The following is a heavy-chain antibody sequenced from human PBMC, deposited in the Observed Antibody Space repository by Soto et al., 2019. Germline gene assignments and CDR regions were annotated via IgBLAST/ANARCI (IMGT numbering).Heavy chain of an antibody. D-gene: IGHD3-16*01. CDR1: SGSFSGYY. CDR3: ARHGGYYFDY. V-gene: IGHV4-34*01. J-gene: IGHJ4*02. Sequence: SETLSLTCAVYSGSFSGYYWSWVLQRPGNGLDWISDLYQRLSMSCNPTLESRVNISGDSSKNQFSLKLRSVTAADTTVYYGARHGGYYFDYWGQGTLVTVSS. CDR2: LYQRLSM.